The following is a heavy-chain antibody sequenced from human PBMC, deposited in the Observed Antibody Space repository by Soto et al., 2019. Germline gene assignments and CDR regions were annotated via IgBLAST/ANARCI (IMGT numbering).Heavy chain of an antibody. V-gene: IGHV3-30*18. CDR3: AKDGGSSWPHFDY. Sequence: GGSLRLSCAASGFTFSSYGMHWVRQAPGKGLEWVAVISYDGSNKYYADSVKGRLTISRDNSKNTLYLQMNSLRAEDTAVYYCAKDGGSSWPHFDYWGQGTPVTVPS. CDR2: ISYDGSNK. CDR1: GFTFSSYG. D-gene: IGHD6-13*01. J-gene: IGHJ4*02.